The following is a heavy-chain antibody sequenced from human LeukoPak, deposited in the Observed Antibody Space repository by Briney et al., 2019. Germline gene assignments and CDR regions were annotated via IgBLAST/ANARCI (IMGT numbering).Heavy chain of an antibody. V-gene: IGHV3-21*01. CDR1: VFTFSSYS. Sequence: PGGSLRLSCAASVFTFSSYSMNWVRRAPGKGLKWVSSISSSSSYIYYADSVKGRFTISRDNAKNSLYLQMNSLRAEDTAVYYCARSRGAMTGYYDAFDIWGQGTMVTVSS. CDR3: ARSRGAMTGYYDAFDI. D-gene: IGHD3-9*01. J-gene: IGHJ3*02. CDR2: ISSSSSYI.